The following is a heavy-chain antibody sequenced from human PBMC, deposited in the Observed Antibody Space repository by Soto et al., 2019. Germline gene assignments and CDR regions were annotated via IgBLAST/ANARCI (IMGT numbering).Heavy chain of an antibody. Sequence: ASVKVSCKASGYTFTGYFLHWVRQAPGQGLEWMGWINPNTGATNYAQKFQGRVTMTRDTSISTVYMELNRLRSDDTAVYFCARVDASLYDAFDVWGLGTMVTVSS. CDR2: INPNTGAT. J-gene: IGHJ3*01. D-gene: IGHD2-8*01. CDR3: ARVDASLYDAFDV. V-gene: IGHV1-2*02. CDR1: GYTFTGYF.